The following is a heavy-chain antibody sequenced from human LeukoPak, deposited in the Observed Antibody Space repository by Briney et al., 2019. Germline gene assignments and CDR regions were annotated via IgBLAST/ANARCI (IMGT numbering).Heavy chain of an antibody. CDR1: GFTFSSYE. D-gene: IGHD3-16*01. Sequence: GGSLRLSCAASGFTFSSYEMNWVRQAPGKGLEWVSYISSSGSTIYYADSVKGRFTISRDNAKNSLYLQMNSLRAEDTAVYYCARSNSDYVWGTYYFDYWGQGTLVTVSS. CDR3: ARSNSDYVWGTYYFDY. J-gene: IGHJ4*02. CDR2: ISSSGSTI. V-gene: IGHV3-48*03.